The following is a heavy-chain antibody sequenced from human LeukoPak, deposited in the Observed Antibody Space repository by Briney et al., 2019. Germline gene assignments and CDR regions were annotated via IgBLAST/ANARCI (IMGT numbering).Heavy chain of an antibody. V-gene: IGHV1-8*01. CDR2: MNPNSGNT. D-gene: IGHD3-3*01. J-gene: IGHJ5*02. Sequence: GASVKVSCKASGYTFTSYDINWVRQATGQGLEWMGWMNPNSGNTGYAQKFQGRVTMTRNTSISTAYMELSSLRSEDTAVYYCARSASTVTIFRRFWFDPWGQGTLVTVSS. CDR3: ARSASTVTIFRRFWFDP. CDR1: GYTFTSYD.